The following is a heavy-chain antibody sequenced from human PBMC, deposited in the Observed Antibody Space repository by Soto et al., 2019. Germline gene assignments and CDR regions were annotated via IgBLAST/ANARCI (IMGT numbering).Heavy chain of an antibody. CDR3: ARGIVATNSDYYYYYMGV. D-gene: IGHD5-12*01. J-gene: IGHJ6*03. V-gene: IGHV4-34*01. CDR2: INHSGST. CDR1: GGSFSGYY. Sequence: QVQLQQWGAGLLKPSETLSLTCAVYGGSFSGYYWSWIRQPPGKGLEWIGEINHSGSTKYNPSLKSRVTIAVDTSKNQCSLKLSSVTAAATAVYYCARGIVATNSDYYYYYMGVWGKGTTVSVSS.